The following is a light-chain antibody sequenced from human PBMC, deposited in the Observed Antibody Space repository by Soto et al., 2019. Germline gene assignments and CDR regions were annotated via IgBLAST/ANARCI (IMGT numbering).Light chain of an antibody. CDR3: SSYTTTSPVV. CDR1: SSDVGAYNY. CDR2: DVS. J-gene: IGLJ2*01. Sequence: QSALTQPASVSGSPGQSITISCTGTSSDVGAYNYVSWYQQHPGKAPKLMIYDVSDRPLGVSNRFSGSKSDNTASLTISGLQAEDEADYYCSSYTTTSPVVFGGGTKVTVL. V-gene: IGLV2-14*03.